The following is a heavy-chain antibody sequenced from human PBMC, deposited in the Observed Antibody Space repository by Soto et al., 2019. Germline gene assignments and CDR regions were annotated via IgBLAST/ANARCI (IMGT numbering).Heavy chain of an antibody. V-gene: IGHV1-18*01. D-gene: IGHD5-18*01. J-gene: IGHJ4*02. Sequence: ASVKVSCKASGYSFSDYGVTWLRQSPGQGLQWMGWISAYNDDRNYAQNFQDRITMTTDTSTSTAYVELRSLRSDDTAVYFCGRARSAAMVTSDYWGQGTLVTVSS. CDR1: GYSFSDYG. CDR3: GRARSAAMVTSDY. CDR2: ISAYNDDR.